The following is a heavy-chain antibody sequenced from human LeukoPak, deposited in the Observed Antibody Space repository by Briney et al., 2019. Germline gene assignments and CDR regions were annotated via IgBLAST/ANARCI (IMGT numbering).Heavy chain of an antibody. Sequence: SETLSLTCTVSRGSISRYYWSWIRQPAGKGLEWIWRIYTSGSTNYNPSLKSRVTMSVDSSKNQFSLKLSSVTAADTAVYYYARDNLVAAAGYYYYGMDVWGQGTTVTVSS. CDR1: RGSISRYY. CDR2: IYTSGST. CDR3: ARDNLVAAAGYYYYGMDV. D-gene: IGHD6-13*01. V-gene: IGHV4-4*07. J-gene: IGHJ6*02.